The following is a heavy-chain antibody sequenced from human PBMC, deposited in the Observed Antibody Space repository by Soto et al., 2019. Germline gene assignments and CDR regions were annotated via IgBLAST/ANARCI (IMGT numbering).Heavy chain of an antibody. J-gene: IGHJ5*01. Sequence: QVQLQESGPGLVKPSQTLSLTCTVSGGSVNSGGYYWSWVRQHPGKGLECIGHIYFSGGTSYTPSLQSRISISLDTSKNQFSLKVTSVTAADTAVYYCARYVAWGKFDSWGPGTLVAVTS. CDR3: ARYVAWGKFDS. CDR2: IYFSGGT. V-gene: IGHV4-31*03. CDR1: GGSVNSGGYY. D-gene: IGHD3-16*01.